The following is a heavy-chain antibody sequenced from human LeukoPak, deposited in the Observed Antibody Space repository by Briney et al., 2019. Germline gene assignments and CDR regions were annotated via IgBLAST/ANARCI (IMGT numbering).Heavy chain of an antibody. Sequence: GGSLRLSCVGSGFTFSNYEMNWVRQAPGKGLEWVANIKQDGSEKYYVDSVKGRFTISRDNAKNSLYLQMNSLRAEDTAVYYCARGRFPSWGQGTMVTVSS. CDR2: IKQDGSEK. J-gene: IGHJ3*01. CDR3: ARGRFPS. V-gene: IGHV3-7*01. CDR1: GFTFSNYE.